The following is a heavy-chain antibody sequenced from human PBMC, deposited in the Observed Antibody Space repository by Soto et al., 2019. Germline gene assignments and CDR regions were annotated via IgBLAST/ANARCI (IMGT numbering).Heavy chain of an antibody. CDR3: AISFGVAAAGRVYAFDI. Sequence: QVQLVQSGAEVKKPGSSVKVSCKASGGTFSSYAISWVRQAPGQGLEWMGGIIPIFGTANYAQKFQGRVTITADESXSXAYMELSSLRSEDTAVYYCAISFGVAAAGRVYAFDIWGQGTMVTVSS. D-gene: IGHD6-13*01. V-gene: IGHV1-69*12. J-gene: IGHJ3*02. CDR2: IIPIFGTA. CDR1: GGTFSSYA.